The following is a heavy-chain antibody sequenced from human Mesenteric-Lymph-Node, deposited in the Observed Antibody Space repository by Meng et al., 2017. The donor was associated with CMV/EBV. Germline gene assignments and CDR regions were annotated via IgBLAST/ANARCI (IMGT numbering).Heavy chain of an antibody. D-gene: IGHD5-18*01. J-gene: IGHJ4*02. CDR3: AKGDSAMVPEI. V-gene: IGHV3-21*04. CDR2: ISSSSSYI. CDR1: GFTFSSYS. Sequence: GESLKISCAASGFTFSSYSMNWVRQAPGKGLEWVSSISSSSSYIYYADSVKGRFTISRDNAKNSLYLQMNSLRAEDTAIYYCAKGDSAMVPEIWGQGTLVTVSS.